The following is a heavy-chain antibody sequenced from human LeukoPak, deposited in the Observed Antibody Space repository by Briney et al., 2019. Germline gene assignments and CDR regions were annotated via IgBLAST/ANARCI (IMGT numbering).Heavy chain of an antibody. Sequence: ASVKVSCKASGGTFSSYAISWVRQAPGQGLEWMGGIIPIFGTANYAQKFQGRVTITADESTSTAYMELSSLRSEDTAVYYCARGVEMATIHYSDYWGQGTLVTVSS. J-gene: IGHJ4*02. CDR1: GGTFSSYA. D-gene: IGHD5-24*01. CDR2: IIPIFGTA. CDR3: ARGVEMATIHYSDY. V-gene: IGHV1-69*13.